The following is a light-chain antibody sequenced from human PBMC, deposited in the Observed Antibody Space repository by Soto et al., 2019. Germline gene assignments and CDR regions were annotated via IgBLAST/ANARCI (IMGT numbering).Light chain of an antibody. V-gene: IGKV1-5*01. CDR3: QQYNSYSRT. J-gene: IGKJ1*01. CDR1: QSISSW. CDR2: DAS. Sequence: DIQISRSPSTPSASLGVRVTITCWASQSISSWLAWYQQKPGQAPKLLIYDASSRESGVPSRFSGSGSGTDFTLTISSLQPDDFATYYCQQYNSYSRTFGQGTKVDIK.